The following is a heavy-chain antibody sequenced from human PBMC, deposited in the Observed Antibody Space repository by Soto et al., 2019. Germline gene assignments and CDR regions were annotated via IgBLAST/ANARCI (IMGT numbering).Heavy chain of an antibody. J-gene: IGHJ6*02. CDR3: ARGRRNYYYYGMDV. V-gene: IGHV3-13*01. CDR2: IGTAGDT. CDR1: GFTFSSYD. Sequence: EVQLVESGGGLVQPGGSLRLSCAASGFTFSSYDMHWVRQATGKGLEWVSAIGTAGDTYYPGSVKGRFTISRENAKNSLYLQMNSLRAGDTAVYYCARGRRNYYYYGMDVWGQGTTVTVSS.